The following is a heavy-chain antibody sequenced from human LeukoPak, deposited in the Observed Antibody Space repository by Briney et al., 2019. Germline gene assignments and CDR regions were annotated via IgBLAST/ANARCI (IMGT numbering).Heavy chain of an antibody. J-gene: IGHJ3*02. CDR2: IYHSGST. Sequence: PSETLSLTCTVSGHSISSGYYWGWIRQPPGKGLEWIGSIYHSGSTYYNPSLKSRVTISVDTSKNQFSLKLSSVTAADTAVYYCARRSGTYHAFDIWGQGTMVTVSS. CDR1: GHSISSGYY. D-gene: IGHD1-26*01. V-gene: IGHV4-38-2*02. CDR3: ARRSGTYHAFDI.